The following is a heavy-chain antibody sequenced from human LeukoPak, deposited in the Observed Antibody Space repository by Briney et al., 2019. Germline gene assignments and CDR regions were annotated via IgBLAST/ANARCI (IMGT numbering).Heavy chain of an antibody. CDR1: GGSISSYY. Sequence: TTSETLSLTCTVSGGSISSYYWSWIRQPPGKGLEWIGYIYYSGSTNYNPSLKSRVTISVDTSKNQFSLKLSSVTAADTAVYYCARGGSSWSGRIWFDPWGQGTLVTVSS. CDR3: ARGGSSWSGRIWFDP. D-gene: IGHD6-13*01. CDR2: IYYSGST. J-gene: IGHJ5*02. V-gene: IGHV4-59*01.